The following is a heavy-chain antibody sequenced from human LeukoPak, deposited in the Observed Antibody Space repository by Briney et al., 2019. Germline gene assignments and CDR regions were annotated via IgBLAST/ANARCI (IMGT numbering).Heavy chain of an antibody. CDR2: IKQDGSEE. J-gene: IGHJ6*02. Sequence: TGGSLRLSCAASGFTFSRYWMSWVRQAPGKGLEWGANIKQDGSEEVYVDSVKGRFTIYRYNAKNSLFLQMNTLRAEDTAVYYCARDPYSSTWSYGMDVWGQGTTVTVSS. V-gene: IGHV3-7*05. CDR3: ARDPYSSTWSYGMDV. CDR1: GFTFSRYW. D-gene: IGHD6-6*01.